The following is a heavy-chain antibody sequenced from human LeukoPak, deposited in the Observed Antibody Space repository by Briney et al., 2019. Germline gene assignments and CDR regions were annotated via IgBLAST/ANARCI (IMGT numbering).Heavy chain of an antibody. CDR3: ARGRQLSDAFDI. J-gene: IGHJ3*02. CDR2: IYYSGST. CDR1: GDSISSSSYY. Sequence: SETLSLTCTVSGDSISSSSYYWGWIRQPPGKGLEWIGSIYYSGSTYYNPSLKSRVTISVDTSKNQFSLKLSSVTAADTAVYYCARGRQLSDAFDIWGQGTMVTVSS. D-gene: IGHD5-18*01. V-gene: IGHV4-39*07.